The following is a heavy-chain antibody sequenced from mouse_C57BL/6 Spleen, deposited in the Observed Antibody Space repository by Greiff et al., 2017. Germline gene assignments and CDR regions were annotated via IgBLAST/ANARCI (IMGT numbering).Heavy chain of an antibody. D-gene: IGHD2-3*01. V-gene: IGHV1-9*01. Sequence: VKLQQSGAELMKPGASVKLSCKATGYTFTGYWIEWVKQRPGHGLEWIGEILPGSGSTNYNEKFKGKATFTADTSSNTAYMQLSSLTTEDSAIYYCARCLYDVYYVGYAMDYWGQGTSVTVSS. CDR1: GYTFTGYW. CDR2: ILPGSGST. CDR3: ARCLYDVYYVGYAMDY. J-gene: IGHJ4*01.